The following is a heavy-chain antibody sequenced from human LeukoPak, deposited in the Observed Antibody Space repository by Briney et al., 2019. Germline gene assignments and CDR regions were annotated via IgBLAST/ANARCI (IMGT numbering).Heavy chain of an antibody. J-gene: IGHJ4*02. CDR1: GFTFSTYW. CDR2: IKHDGSEK. Sequence: PGRSLRLSCAASGFTFSTYWMSWVRQAPGRGLEWVANIKHDGSEKFYVDSVRGRFTISRDNAKNSLYLQLNSLRAEDTALYYCARITGIEAAGDYWGQGTLVTVSS. D-gene: IGHD6-13*01. CDR3: ARITGIEAAGDY. V-gene: IGHV3-7*04.